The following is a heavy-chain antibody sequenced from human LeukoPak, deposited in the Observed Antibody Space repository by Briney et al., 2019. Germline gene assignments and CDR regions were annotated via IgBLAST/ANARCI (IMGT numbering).Heavy chain of an antibody. CDR3: ARESSYYAMIAGSYYYYMDV. J-gene: IGHJ6*03. V-gene: IGHV4-61*02. CDR1: GNPISSGSYY. CDR2: IYTSGST. D-gene: IGHD3-22*01. Sequence: SETLSLTCTVSGNPISSGSYYWSWIRQPAGKGLEWIGRIYTSGSTNYNPSLKSRVTISVDTSKNQFSLKLSSVTAADTAVYYCARESSYYAMIAGSYYYYMDVWGKGTTVTISS.